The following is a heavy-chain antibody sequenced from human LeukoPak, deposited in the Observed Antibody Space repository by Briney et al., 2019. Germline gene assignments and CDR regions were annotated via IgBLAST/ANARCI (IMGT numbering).Heavy chain of an antibody. V-gene: IGHV3-48*01. J-gene: IGHJ4*02. Sequence: GGSLRLSCAVSGSTFSSYSMNWVRQAPGKGLEWVSYISSSGTTIYYADSVKGRFTISRDNVKNSLYLQMNSLRADDTAVYYCARRLDYWGQGTLVTVSS. CDR2: ISSSGTTI. CDR3: ARRLDY. CDR1: GSTFSSYS.